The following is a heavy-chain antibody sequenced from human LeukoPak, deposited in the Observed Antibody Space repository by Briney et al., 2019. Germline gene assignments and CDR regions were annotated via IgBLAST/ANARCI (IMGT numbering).Heavy chain of an antibody. J-gene: IGHJ4*02. CDR2: INHSGST. CDR1: GGSFSGYY. D-gene: IGHD5-18*01. V-gene: IGHV4-34*01. Sequence: SETLSLTCAVYGGSFSGYYWSWIRQPPGKGLEWIGEINHSGSTNYNPSLKSRVTISVDTSKNQFSLKLSSVTAAGTAVYYCAIYVDTAMVGSSDYWGQGTLVTVSS. CDR3: AIYVDTAMVGSSDY.